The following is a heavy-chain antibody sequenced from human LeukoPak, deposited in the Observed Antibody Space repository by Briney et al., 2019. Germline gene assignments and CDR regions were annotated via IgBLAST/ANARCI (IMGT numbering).Heavy chain of an antibody. Sequence: PRASVKVSCKASGGTFSSHAISWVRQAPGQGLEWMGRIIPILGIANYAQKFQGRVTITADKSTSTAYMELSSLRSEDTAVHYCARVFGSNYFDYWGQGTLVTVSS. CDR3: ARVFGSNYFDY. D-gene: IGHD3-10*01. V-gene: IGHV1-69*04. CDR2: IIPILGIA. J-gene: IGHJ4*02. CDR1: GGTFSSHA.